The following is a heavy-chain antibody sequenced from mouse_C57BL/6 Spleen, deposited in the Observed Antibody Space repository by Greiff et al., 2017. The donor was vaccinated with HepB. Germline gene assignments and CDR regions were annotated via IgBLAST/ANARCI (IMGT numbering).Heavy chain of an antibody. V-gene: IGHV5-6*01. D-gene: IGHD3-3*01. CDR3: ARRGRVDY. CDR2: ISSGGSCT. J-gene: IGHJ2*01. Sequence: EVQGVESGGDLVKPGGSLKLSCAASGFTFSSYGMSWVRQTPDKRLEWVATISSGGSCTYYPDSVKGRFTISRDNAKNTLYLQMSSLKSEDTAMYYCARRGRVDYWGQGTTLTVSS. CDR1: GFTFSSYG.